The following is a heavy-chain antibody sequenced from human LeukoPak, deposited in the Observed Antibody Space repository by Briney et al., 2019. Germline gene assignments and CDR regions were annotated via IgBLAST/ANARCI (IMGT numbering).Heavy chain of an antibody. CDR2: IWYDGSNK. Sequence: GGSLRLSCAASGFTFTSYGIHWVRQAPGKGLEWVAVIWYDGSNKYYADSVKGRFTISSDNSKNTLYLQMNSLRAEDTAVYYCARGWDSSGRDYGMDVWGQGTTVTVSS. V-gene: IGHV3-33*01. D-gene: IGHD3-22*01. CDR3: ARGWDSSGRDYGMDV. J-gene: IGHJ6*02. CDR1: GFTFTSYG.